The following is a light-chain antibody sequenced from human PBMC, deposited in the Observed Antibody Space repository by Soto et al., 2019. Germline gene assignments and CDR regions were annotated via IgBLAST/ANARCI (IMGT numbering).Light chain of an antibody. CDR1: QSISSY. Sequence: DIQMTQSPSSLSASVGDRVTITCRASQSISSYLNWYQQKPGKAPKLLIYAASSLQSGVPSRFSGSGPGTDFTLTISSLQPEDFATYYCQQSYSTPRTFGQGTKVDNK. J-gene: IGKJ1*01. V-gene: IGKV1-39*01. CDR2: AAS. CDR3: QQSYSTPRT.